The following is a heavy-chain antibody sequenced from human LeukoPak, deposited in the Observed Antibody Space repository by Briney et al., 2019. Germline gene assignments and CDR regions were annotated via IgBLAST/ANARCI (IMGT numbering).Heavy chain of an antibody. CDR3: ATARYSSGWYPDY. V-gene: IGHV3-33*01. CDR1: GFTFSSYG. Sequence: GGSLRLSCAASGFTFSSYGMHWVRQAPGKGLEWVAVIWYDGSNKYYADSVKGRFTISRDNSKNTLYLQMNSLRAEDTAVYYCATARYSSGWYPDYWGQGTLVTVSS. D-gene: IGHD6-19*01. CDR2: IWYDGSNK. J-gene: IGHJ4*02.